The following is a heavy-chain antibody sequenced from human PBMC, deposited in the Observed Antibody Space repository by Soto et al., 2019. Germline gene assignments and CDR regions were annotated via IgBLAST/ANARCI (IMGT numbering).Heavy chain of an antibody. CDR2: ISAYNGNT. J-gene: IGHJ3*02. V-gene: IGHV1-18*01. CDR3: VRGWNGYSSSSDAFDI. D-gene: IGHD6-6*01. CDR1: GYTFTSYG. Sequence: ASVKVSCKASGYTFTSYGISWVRQAPGQWLEWMGWISAYNGNTNYAQKLQGRVTMTTDTSTSTAYMELRSLRSDDTAVYYCVRGWNGYSSSSDAFDIWGQGTMVTVSS.